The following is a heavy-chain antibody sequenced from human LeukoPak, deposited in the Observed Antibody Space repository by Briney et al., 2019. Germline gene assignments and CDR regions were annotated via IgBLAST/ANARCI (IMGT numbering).Heavy chain of an antibody. J-gene: IGHJ4*02. CDR2: ISSSSSYI. V-gene: IGHV3-21*01. D-gene: IGHD5-12*01. Sequence: TGGSLRLSCVASGFTVSSNYMSWVRQAPGKGLEWVSSISSSSSYIYYADSVKGRFTISRDNAKNSLYLQMNSLRAEDTAVYYCARGSGYGYLDYWGQGTLVTVSS. CDR3: ARGSGYGYLDY. CDR1: GFTVSSNY.